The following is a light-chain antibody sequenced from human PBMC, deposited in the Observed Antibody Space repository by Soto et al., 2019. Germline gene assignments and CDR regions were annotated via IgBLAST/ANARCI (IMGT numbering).Light chain of an antibody. CDR3: SPYAGSSVV. J-gene: IGLJ2*01. CDR1: SSDVGSYNL. CDR2: GVS. V-gene: IGLV2-8*01. Sequence: QSALTQPPSASGSPGQSVTISCTGTSSDVGSYNLVSWHQQHPGKAPKVMIYGVSQRPSGVPDRFSGSKSGNTASLTVSGLQAEDEADYYCSPYAGSSVVFGAGTKVTVL.